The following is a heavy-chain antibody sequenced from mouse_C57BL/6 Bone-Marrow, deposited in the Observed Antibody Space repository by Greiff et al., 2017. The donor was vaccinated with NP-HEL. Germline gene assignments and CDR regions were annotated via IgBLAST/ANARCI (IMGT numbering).Heavy chain of an antibody. J-gene: IGHJ4*01. CDR3: ARRGAMDY. CDR1: GFSLTSYG. CDR2: IWSGGST. V-gene: IGHV2-2*01. Sequence: VKLQESGPGLVQPSQSLSITCTVSGFSLTSYGVHWVRQSPGKGLEWLGVIWSGGSTDYNAAFISRLSIIKEDSKSQVFFKMDGLQADDTAMYYCARRGAMDYWGQGTSVTVSA.